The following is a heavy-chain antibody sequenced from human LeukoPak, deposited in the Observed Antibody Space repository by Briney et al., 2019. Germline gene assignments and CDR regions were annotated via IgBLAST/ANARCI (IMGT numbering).Heavy chain of an antibody. J-gene: IGHJ2*01. D-gene: IGHD2-2*01. V-gene: IGHV5-51*01. CDR2: IHPGDSHT. CDR3: ARQPGMTAKSWYFDL. CDR1: GYTFTKYR. Sequence: GESLKISCEGSGYTFTKYRIGWVRQMPGKGLEWMGIIHPGDSHTWYSPSFQGQVTISADKSISMAYLQWSSLKASDTAMYFCARQPGMTAKSWYFDLWGRGTLVTVSS.